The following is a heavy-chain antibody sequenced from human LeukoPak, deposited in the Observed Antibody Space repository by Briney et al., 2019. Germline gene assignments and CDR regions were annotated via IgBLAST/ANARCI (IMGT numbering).Heavy chain of an antibody. CDR1: GYTFTSYD. CDR2: MNPNSGNT. V-gene: IGHV1-8*01. J-gene: IGHJ4*02. Sequence: ASVKVSCKASGYTFTSYDINWVRQATGQGLEWMGWMNPNSGNTGYAQKFQGRVTITADESTSTAYMELSSLRSEDTAVYYCASGVRGFLGDYWGQGTLVTVSS. CDR3: ASGVRGFLGDY. D-gene: IGHD3-10*02.